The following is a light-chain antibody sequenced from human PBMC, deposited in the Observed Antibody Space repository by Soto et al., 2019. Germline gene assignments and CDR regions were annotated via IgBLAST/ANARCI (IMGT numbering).Light chain of an antibody. J-gene: IGKJ5*01. CDR3: QQYGSSQIT. CDR2: GAS. CDR1: QSVSSSY. Sequence: EILLTQSPATLSLSPGERATLSCRASQSVSSSYLACYQQKPGQAPRLLIYGASSRATGIPDRFSGSGSGTDFTLTISRLEPEDFAVYYCQQYGSSQITFGQGTRLEI. V-gene: IGKV3-20*01.